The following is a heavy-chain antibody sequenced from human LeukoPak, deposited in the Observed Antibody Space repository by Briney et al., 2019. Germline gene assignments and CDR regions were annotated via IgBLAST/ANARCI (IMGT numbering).Heavy chain of an antibody. V-gene: IGHV3-21*01. CDR2: ISSSSSYI. CDR1: GFTFSSYS. D-gene: IGHD3-9*01. CDR3: AVLEYYDILTGYPNFDY. J-gene: IGHJ4*02. Sequence: GGSLRLSCAASGFTFSSYSMNWVRQAPGKGLVWVSSISSSSSYIYYAHSVKGRFTISRDNAKNSLYLQMNSLRAEDTAVYYCAVLEYYDILTGYPNFDYWGQGTLVTVSS.